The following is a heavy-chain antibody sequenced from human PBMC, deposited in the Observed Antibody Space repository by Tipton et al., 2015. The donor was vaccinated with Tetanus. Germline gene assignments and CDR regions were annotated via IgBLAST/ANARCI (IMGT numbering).Heavy chain of an antibody. J-gene: IGHJ5*02. CDR1: GGSLSDFY. Sequence: TLSLTCAVSGGSLSDFYWSWIRQPPGKGLELIGEVNHSGATDYNPSLKSRVTISVDTSKNQLSLKLRSVSAADTAVYYCARDLAAHAPLPAPWGQGTLVTVSS. CDR3: ARDLAAHAPLPAP. CDR2: VNHSGAT. D-gene: IGHD2-2*01. V-gene: IGHV4-34*01.